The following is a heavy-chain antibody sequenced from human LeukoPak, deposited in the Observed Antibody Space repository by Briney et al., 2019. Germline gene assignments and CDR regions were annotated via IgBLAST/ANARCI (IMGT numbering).Heavy chain of an antibody. J-gene: IGHJ4*02. CDR3: AREWPSSGIDY. V-gene: IGHV1-18*01. CDR2: ISAYNGNT. D-gene: IGHD3-22*01. Sequence: ASVKVSCKASGGTFSSYAISWVRQAPGQGLEWMGGISAYNGNTNYAQKLQGRVTMTTDTSTSTAYMELRSLRSDDTAVYYCAREWPSSGIDYWGQGTLVTVSS. CDR1: GGTFSSYA.